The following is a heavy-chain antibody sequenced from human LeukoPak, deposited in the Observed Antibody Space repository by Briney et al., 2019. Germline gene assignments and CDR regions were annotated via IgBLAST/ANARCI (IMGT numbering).Heavy chain of an antibody. Sequence: GGSLRLSCVASGFTFSSYAMYWVRQAPGKGLEWVSAISGGGSTYYADSVKGRFTISRDNAKNSLYLQMNSLRAEDTAVYYCARDFWGSFDMWGQGTMVTVSS. V-gene: IGHV3-23*01. CDR1: GFTFSSYA. CDR3: ARDFWGSFDM. J-gene: IGHJ3*02. D-gene: IGHD3-16*01. CDR2: ISGGGST.